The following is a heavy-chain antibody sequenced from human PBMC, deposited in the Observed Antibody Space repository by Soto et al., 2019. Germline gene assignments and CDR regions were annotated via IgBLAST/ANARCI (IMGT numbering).Heavy chain of an antibody. J-gene: IGHJ5*02. D-gene: IGHD3-22*01. Sequence: GASVKVSCKASGYTFTNYGISWVRQAPGQGLEWMGWISAYNGNTNYAQKLQGRVTMTADESTSTAYMELRTLRSDDTAVYYCARRRHDYVSSGPNWFDPWGQGTLVTVSS. CDR1: GYTFTNYG. CDR3: ARRRHDYVSSGPNWFDP. V-gene: IGHV1-18*01. CDR2: ISAYNGNT.